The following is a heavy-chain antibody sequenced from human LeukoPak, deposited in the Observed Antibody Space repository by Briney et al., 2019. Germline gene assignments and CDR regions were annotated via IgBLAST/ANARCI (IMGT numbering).Heavy chain of an antibody. CDR3: TSSPSSHHPRRYYYYYMDV. Sequence: GGSLRLSCAASGFTFSNAWMSWVRQAPGKGLEWVGRIKSKTDGGTTDYAAPVKGRFTISRDDSKNALYLQMNSLKTEDTAVYYCTSSPSSHHPRRYYYYYMDVWGKGTTVTVSS. CDR2: IKSKTDGGTT. J-gene: IGHJ6*03. D-gene: IGHD1-26*01. CDR1: GFTFSNAW. V-gene: IGHV3-15*01.